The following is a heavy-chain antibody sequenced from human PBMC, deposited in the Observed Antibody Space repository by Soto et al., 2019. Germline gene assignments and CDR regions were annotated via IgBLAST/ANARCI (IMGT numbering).Heavy chain of an antibody. J-gene: IGHJ4*02. V-gene: IGHV3-15*01. CDR2: IKSKSDGGTT. CDR1: GFSFSSAW. Sequence: PGGSLRLSCAASGFSFSSAWMSWVRQTPEKGLEWVGRIKSKSDGGTTDYAAPVKGRFTISRDDSENALYLQMNSLKTEDTGVYYCTTDRFYSPLDHWGQGALLTVSS. D-gene: IGHD4-4*01. CDR3: TTDRFYSPLDH.